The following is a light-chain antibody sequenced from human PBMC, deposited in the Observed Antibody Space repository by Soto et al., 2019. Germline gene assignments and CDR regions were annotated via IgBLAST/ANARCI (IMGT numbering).Light chain of an antibody. V-gene: IGLV1-51*02. CDR2: ENN. CDR3: GTWDSSLSLLV. CDR1: SSNIGNNY. J-gene: IGLJ2*01. Sequence: QSVLTQPPSVSAAPGQTVTISCSGSSSNIGNNYVSWYQHVPGTAPKVLIYENNKRPSGIPDRFSGSKSGTSATLGITGLQAGDEADYYCGTWDSSLSLLVFGGGTKLTVL.